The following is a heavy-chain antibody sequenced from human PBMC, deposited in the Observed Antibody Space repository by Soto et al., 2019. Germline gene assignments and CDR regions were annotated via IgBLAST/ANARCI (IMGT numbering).Heavy chain of an antibody. CDR3: AKATTPPLIIVVVAATWYFDL. V-gene: IGHV3-23*01. Sequence: EVQLLESGGGLVQPGGSLRLSCAASGFTFSSYAMSWVRQAPGKGLEWVSAISGSGGSTYYADSVKGRFTISRDNSKNTLYLQMNRLRAEDTAVYYCAKATTPPLIIVVVAATWYFDLWGRGTLVTVSS. CDR2: ISGSGGST. J-gene: IGHJ2*01. CDR1: GFTFSSYA. D-gene: IGHD2-15*01.